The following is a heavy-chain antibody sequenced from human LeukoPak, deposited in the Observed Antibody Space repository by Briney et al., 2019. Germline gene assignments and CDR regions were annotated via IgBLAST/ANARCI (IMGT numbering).Heavy chain of an antibody. CDR3: ARVAGFSSGWYAFDI. CDR2: ISGSGGST. V-gene: IGHV3-23*01. CDR1: GFTFSSYA. J-gene: IGHJ3*02. D-gene: IGHD6-19*01. Sequence: PGGSLRLSCAASGFTFSSYAMSWVRQAPGKGLEWVSVISGSGGSTYYADSVKGRFTISRDNSKNTLYLQMNSLRAEDTAVYYCARVAGFSSGWYAFDIWGQGTMVTVSS.